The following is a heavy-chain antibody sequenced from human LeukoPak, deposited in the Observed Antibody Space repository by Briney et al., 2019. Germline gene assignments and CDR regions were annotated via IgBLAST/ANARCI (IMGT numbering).Heavy chain of an antibody. D-gene: IGHD3-16*01. CDR1: GFTFSSYA. CDR3: ARGRGGTNTPYYFDY. J-gene: IGHJ4*02. Sequence: PGGSLRLSCAASGFTFSSYAMHWVRQAPGKGLEWVAVISYDGSNKYYADSVKGRFTISRDNSKNTLYLQMNSLRAEDTAVYYCARGRGGTNTPYYFDYWGQGTLVTVSS. CDR2: ISYDGSNK. V-gene: IGHV3-30-3*01.